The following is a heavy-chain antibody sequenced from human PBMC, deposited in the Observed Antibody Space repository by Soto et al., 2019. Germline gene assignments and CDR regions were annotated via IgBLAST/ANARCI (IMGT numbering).Heavy chain of an antibody. V-gene: IGHV4-31*02. D-gene: IGHD1-26*01. CDR3: ARDRSGILYFYHL. CDR2: VYYGGNT. Sequence: SETLSLTCTVSGASISSGGYYWTWIRHYPGKGLGWIGYVYYGGNTNFNPSLRSRVAMSVDRSKNQFSLELKSVTVADTAVYYCARDRSGILYFYHLWRQRTFVTV. J-gene: IGHJ5*02. CDR1: GASISSGGYY.